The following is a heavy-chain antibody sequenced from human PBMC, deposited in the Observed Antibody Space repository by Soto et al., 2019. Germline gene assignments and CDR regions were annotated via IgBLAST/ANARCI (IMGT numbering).Heavy chain of an antibody. Sequence: GGSLRLSCAVSGFTFSDYYMNWIRQAPGKGLEWVSYISSSGSTIYYADSVRGRFTISRDNAKNSLYLQMNSLRAEDTAVYYCARGPYDYVWGSNPPHFDYWGQGTLVTVSS. V-gene: IGHV3-11*01. CDR2: ISSSGSTI. CDR1: GFTFSDYY. D-gene: IGHD3-16*02. J-gene: IGHJ4*02. CDR3: ARGPYDYVWGSNPPHFDY.